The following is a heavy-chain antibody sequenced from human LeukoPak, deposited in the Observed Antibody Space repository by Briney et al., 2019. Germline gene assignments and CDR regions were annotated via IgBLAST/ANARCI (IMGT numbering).Heavy chain of an antibody. CDR3: AQEAEPSAYYYYGMDV. J-gene: IGHJ6*02. CDR1: GGSFSGYY. V-gene: IGHV4-34*01. CDR2: INHSGST. Sequence: SETLSLTCAVYGGSFSGYYWSWIRQPPGKGLEWIGEINHSGSTNYNPSLKSRVTISVDTSKNQFSLKLSSVTAADTAVYYCAQEAEPSAYYYYGMDVWGQGTTVTVSS.